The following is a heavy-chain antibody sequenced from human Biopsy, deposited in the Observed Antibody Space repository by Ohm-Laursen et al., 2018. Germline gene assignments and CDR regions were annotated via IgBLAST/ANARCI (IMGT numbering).Heavy chain of an antibody. Sequence: SLRLSCSASGFTFSNYYMHWVRQAPGKGLLWVSRIKRDGTTTDYAESVKGRFTISRDNAKNMLYLQMNSLRAGDTALYYCAKARVAIRYFDIWGRGTLVTVSS. D-gene: IGHD2-15*01. V-gene: IGHV3-74*01. J-gene: IGHJ2*01. CDR2: IKRDGTTT. CDR3: AKARVAIRYFDI. CDR1: GFTFSNYY.